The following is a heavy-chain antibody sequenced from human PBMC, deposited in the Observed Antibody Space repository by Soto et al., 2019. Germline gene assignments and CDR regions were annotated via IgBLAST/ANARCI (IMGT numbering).Heavy chain of an antibody. Sequence: EVQLVESGGGLVKPGGSLRLSCAASGFTFSSYSMNWVRQAPGKGLEWVSSISSSSSYIYYADSVKGRFTISRDNAKNSLYLQMNSLRAENTAVYYCARDRDGGYVYWGQGTLVTVSS. CDR2: ISSSSSYI. D-gene: IGHD5-12*01. CDR1: GFTFSSYS. CDR3: ARDRDGGYVY. V-gene: IGHV3-21*01. J-gene: IGHJ4*02.